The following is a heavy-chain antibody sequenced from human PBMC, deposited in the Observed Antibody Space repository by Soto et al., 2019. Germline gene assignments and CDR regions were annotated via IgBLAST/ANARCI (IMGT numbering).Heavy chain of an antibody. D-gene: IGHD6-6*01. CDR1: GYTFTGYY. J-gene: IGHJ6*02. CDR3: ARGSSSIGYYYYGMDV. CDR2: INPIFGTA. Sequence: SVKVSCKASGYTFTGYYMHWVRQAPGQGLEWMGWINPIFGTANYAQKFQGRVTITADESTSTAYMELSSLRSEDTAVYYCARGSSSIGYYYYGMDVWGQGTTVTVSS. V-gene: IGHV1-69*13.